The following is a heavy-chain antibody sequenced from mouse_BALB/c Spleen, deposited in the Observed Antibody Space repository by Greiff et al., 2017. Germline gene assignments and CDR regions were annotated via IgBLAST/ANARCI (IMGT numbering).Heavy chain of an antibody. V-gene: IGHV7-3*02. Sequence: EVKLVESGGGLVQPGGSLRLSCATSGFTFTDYYMSWVRQPPGKALEWLGFIRNKANGYTTEYSASVKGPFTISRDTCQSILYLQMNTLRAEDSATYYCERARDDWFAYWGQGTLVTVSA. CDR2: IRNKANGYTT. CDR1: GFTFTDYY. J-gene: IGHJ3*01. CDR3: ERARDDWFAY.